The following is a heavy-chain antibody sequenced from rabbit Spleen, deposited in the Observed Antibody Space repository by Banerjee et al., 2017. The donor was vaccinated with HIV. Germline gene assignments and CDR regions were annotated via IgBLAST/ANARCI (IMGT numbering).Heavy chain of an antibody. CDR1: GFSFSSYY. CDR2: IDPLFGST. Sequence: QLEESGGGLVKPEGSLTLTCTASGFSFSSYYMSWVRQAPGKGLEWIGYIDPLFGSTYYASWVNGRFTISSHNAQNTLYLQLNSLTAADTATYFCVRDRANIGGDYGPYYFDLWGPGTLVTVS. J-gene: IGHJ4*01. V-gene: IGHV1S7*01. CDR3: VRDRANIGGDYGPYYFDL. D-gene: IGHD2-1*01.